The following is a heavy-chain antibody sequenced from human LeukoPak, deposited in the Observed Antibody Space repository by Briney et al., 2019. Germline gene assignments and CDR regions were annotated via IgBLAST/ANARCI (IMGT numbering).Heavy chain of an antibody. CDR2: ISGSGGNT. V-gene: IGHV3-23*01. CDR1: GFTFSTYA. D-gene: IGHD5-18*01. J-gene: IGHJ4*02. Sequence: GGSLRLSCAASGFTFSTYAMTWVRQAPGKGLEWVSAISGSGGNTYYADSVKGRFTISRDNSKNTLYLQLNSLRAEDTAVYYCAKDATWIQLWLDYWGQGTLVTVSS. CDR3: AKDATWIQLWLDY.